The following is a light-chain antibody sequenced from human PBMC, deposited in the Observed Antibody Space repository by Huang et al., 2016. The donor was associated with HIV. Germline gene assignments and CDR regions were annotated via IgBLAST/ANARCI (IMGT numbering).Light chain of an antibody. CDR2: GAS. V-gene: IGKV3-20*01. Sequence: EIVLTQSPGTLSLSPGERATLSCRASQSVRSSYLAWYQQKPGQAPRLLIYGASNRVTGIPDRFSGSGSGTDFTLTITRLEPEDFAVYYCQQYGSSITFGQGTRLEIK. J-gene: IGKJ5*01. CDR1: QSVRSSY. CDR3: QQYGSSIT.